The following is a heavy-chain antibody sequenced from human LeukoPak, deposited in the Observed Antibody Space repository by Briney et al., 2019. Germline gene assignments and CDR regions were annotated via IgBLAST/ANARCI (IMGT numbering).Heavy chain of an antibody. CDR3: ARSYSSSGYYYYGMDL. D-gene: IGHD6-6*01. J-gene: IGHJ6*02. V-gene: IGHV4-59*01. Sequence: PSETLSLTCTVSGGSIGTYYWSWIRQPPGKGLEWIGYIYYSGNTIYNSSLKSRVTISVDKSKNQFSLKLSSVTAADTAVYYCARSYSSSGYYYYGMDLWGQGTTVTVSS. CDR1: GGSIGTYY. CDR2: IYYSGNT.